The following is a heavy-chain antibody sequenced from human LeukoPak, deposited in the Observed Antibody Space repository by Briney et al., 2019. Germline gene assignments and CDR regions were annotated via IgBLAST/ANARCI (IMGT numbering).Heavy chain of an antibody. V-gene: IGHV4-59*08. CDR3: ARVPYSSGWWYYFDY. CDR2: IYYSGST. Sequence: SETLSLAGTVSGGSISSYYWSWIRQPPGKGLEWIGYIYYSGSTNYNPSLKSRVTISVDTSKNQFSLKLSSVTAADTAVYYCARVPYSSGWWYYFDYWGQGTLVTVSS. D-gene: IGHD6-19*01. J-gene: IGHJ4*02. CDR1: GGSISSYY.